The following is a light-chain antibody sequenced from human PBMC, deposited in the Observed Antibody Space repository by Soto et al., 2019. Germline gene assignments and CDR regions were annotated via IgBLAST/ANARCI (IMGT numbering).Light chain of an antibody. J-gene: IGKJ2*01. Sequence: DIQMPQSPSSLSASVGDRVTITCRASQSISSYLNWYQQKPGKAPKLLIYASSSLQSGVASRFSGSGSGTDFTLTISSLQPEEFATYYCQQSYSTPSYPFGQGTKLEIK. CDR2: ASS. V-gene: IGKV1-39*01. CDR3: QQSYSTPSYP. CDR1: QSISSY.